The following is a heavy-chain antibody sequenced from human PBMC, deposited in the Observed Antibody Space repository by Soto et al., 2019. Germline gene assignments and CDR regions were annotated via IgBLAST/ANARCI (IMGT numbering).Heavy chain of an antibody. V-gene: IGHV3-73*01. CDR1: GFGISGSG. CDR3: TRVDEPGDRAFEL. J-gene: IGHJ3*01. Sequence: GGSLRLSCAASGFGISGSGIRWVRQASGKGLEWVARIRDRTNGYATGFAASVQGRFSISRDDSKNTASLQMNSLNAEDTAVYYCTRVDEPGDRAFELSGQGTMVTVS. CDR2: IRDRTNGYAT.